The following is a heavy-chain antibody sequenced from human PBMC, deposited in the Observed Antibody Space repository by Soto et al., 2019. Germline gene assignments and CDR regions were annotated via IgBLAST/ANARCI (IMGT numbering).Heavy chain of an antibody. CDR3: AKVSGYCSGGSCLLDY. Sequence: GGSLRRSCAASGCTFSSYAMSWVRQAPGKGLEWVSAISGSGGGTYYADSVKGPFTISRDNSKNTLYLQMNSLRAEDTAVYYCAKVSGYCSGGSCLLDYWGQGTLVTVSS. D-gene: IGHD2-15*01. V-gene: IGHV3-23*01. CDR2: ISGSGGGT. J-gene: IGHJ4*02. CDR1: GCTFSSYA.